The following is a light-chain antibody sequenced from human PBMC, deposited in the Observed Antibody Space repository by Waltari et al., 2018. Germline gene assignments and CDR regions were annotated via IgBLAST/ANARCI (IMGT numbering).Light chain of an antibody. J-gene: IGLJ2*01. Sequence: QSVLTQPPSVSEAPRQRVTISCSGSTSNTGNNAVSWYQQLPGKAPKRLIYYVDVLPSGCAGRFSGSKSGTLASLAISGLQSEDEADYYCAAWDDSLNGLVFGGGTKLTVL. CDR1: TSNTGNNA. CDR2: YVD. CDR3: AAWDDSLNGLV. V-gene: IGLV1-36*01.